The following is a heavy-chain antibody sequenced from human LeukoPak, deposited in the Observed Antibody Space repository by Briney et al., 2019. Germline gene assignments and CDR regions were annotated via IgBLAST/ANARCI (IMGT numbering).Heavy chain of an antibody. D-gene: IGHD3-3*01. V-gene: IGHV3-33*06. CDR2: IWYDGSNK. CDR3: AEDGGDDFWSWYFDY. J-gene: IGHJ4*02. Sequence: PGRSLRLSCAAYLFTFSSYGMPWVRQAPGKGLEWVAVIWYDGSNKYYADSVKGRFTISRDNSKNTLYLQMNSLRAEDTAVYYWAEDGGDDFWSWYFDYWGQGTLVTVSS. CDR1: LFTFSSYG.